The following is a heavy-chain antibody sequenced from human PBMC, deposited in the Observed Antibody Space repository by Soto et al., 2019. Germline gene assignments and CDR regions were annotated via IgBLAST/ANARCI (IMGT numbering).Heavy chain of an antibody. CDR1: GYTFSRYG. D-gene: IGHD2-8*01. CDR2: ISGYNGDT. Sequence: QGQLVQSGGEVKKPGASVKVSCKASGYTFSRYGISWVRQAPGQGLEWMGWISGYNGDTNYAQKFQGRVTMTIDTSQTTAYMELRGLTSDDTAIYYCAKNGQPPYYYYGLDVWGQGTTVTVSS. V-gene: IGHV1-18*01. CDR3: AKNGQPPYYYYGLDV. J-gene: IGHJ6*02.